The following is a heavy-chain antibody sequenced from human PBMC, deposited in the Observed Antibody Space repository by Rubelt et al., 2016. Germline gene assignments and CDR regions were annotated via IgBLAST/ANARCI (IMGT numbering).Heavy chain of an antibody. D-gene: IGHD6-13*01. J-gene: IGHJ4*02. V-gene: IGHV1-18*01. Sequence: QVQLVQSGAEVKKPGASVKVSCKASGYTFTSYGISWVRQALGQGLEWMGWISAYNGNTNHAQKTQGRVTMNTDTPTSPADMELRSRRSDDTAVYYCARDEPYSSSWYDYWGQGTLVTVSS. CDR1: GYTFTSYG. CDR3: ARDEPYSSSWYDY. CDR2: ISAYNGNT.